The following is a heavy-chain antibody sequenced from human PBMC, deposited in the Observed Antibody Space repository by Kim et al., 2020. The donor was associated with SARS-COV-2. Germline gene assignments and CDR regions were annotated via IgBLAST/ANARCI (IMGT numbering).Heavy chain of an antibody. D-gene: IGHD3-3*01. CDR3: AREERGITIFGVVITRSFDY. Sequence: GGSLTLSCAASGFTFSSYQMNWVRQAPGKGLEWVSYISSSGSTIYYADSVKGRFTISRDNAKNSLYLQMNSLRAEDTAVYYCAREERGITIFGVVITRSFDYWGQGTLVTVSS. J-gene: IGHJ4*02. V-gene: IGHV3-48*03. CDR1: GFTFSSYQ. CDR2: ISSSGSTI.